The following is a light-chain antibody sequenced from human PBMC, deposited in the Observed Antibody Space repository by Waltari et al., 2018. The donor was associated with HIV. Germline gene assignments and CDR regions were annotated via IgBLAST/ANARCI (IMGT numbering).Light chain of an antibody. J-gene: IGLJ3*02. CDR1: SSNIGAGYD. Sequence: QSVLTQPPSVSGAPGQRVTISCTGTSSNIGAGYDIHWYQQLPRAAPKLLIFAKNNRPSGAPDRFSAAESATSASLAIAGLQTEDEADYYCQSYDNRLSGSVFGGGTKVTVL. CDR3: QSYDNRLSGSV. CDR2: AKN. V-gene: IGLV1-40*01.